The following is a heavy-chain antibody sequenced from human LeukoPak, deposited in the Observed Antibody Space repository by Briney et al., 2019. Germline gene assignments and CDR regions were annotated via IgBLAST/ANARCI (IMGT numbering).Heavy chain of an antibody. J-gene: IGHJ4*02. CDR1: GGSISSYY. Sequence: SETLSLTCTVSGGSISSYYWSWIRQPPGKGLEWIGYIYYSGSTNYNPSLKSRVTISVDTSKNQFSLKLSSVTAADTAVYYCASSDYYDFWSGYLHWGQGTLVTVSS. CDR2: IYYSGST. V-gene: IGHV4-59*12. CDR3: ASSDYYDFWSGYLH. D-gene: IGHD3-3*01.